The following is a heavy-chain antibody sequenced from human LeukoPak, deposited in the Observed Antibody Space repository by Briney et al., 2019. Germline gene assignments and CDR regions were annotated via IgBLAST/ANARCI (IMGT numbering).Heavy chain of an antibody. CDR2: ICYTGNT. D-gene: IGHD2-15*01. V-gene: IGHV4-30-4*01. CDR3: ARGSVYCSGGSCYSIYYGMDV. J-gene: IGHJ6*02. CDR1: GGSISSGDYY. Sequence: SLTLSLTCTVSGGSISSGDYYWSWIRQPPGKGLEWIAYICYTGNTYYNPSLKTRVTISVDTSKNQFSLKLSSVTAADTAVYYCARGSVYCSGGSCYSIYYGMDVWGEGTTVT.